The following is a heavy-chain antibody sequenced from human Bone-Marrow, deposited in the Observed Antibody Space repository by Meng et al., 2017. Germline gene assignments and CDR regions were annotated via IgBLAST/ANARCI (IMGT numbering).Heavy chain of an antibody. Sequence: QGKLYVVDPGLGKPYQTLSLTCTVSGGSISSGGYYWSWIRQHPGKGLEWIGYIYYSGSTYYNPSLKSRVTISVDTSKNQFSLKLSSVTAADTAVYYCARVIVATSFYFDYWGQGTLVTVSS. J-gene: IGHJ4*02. D-gene: IGHD5-12*01. V-gene: IGHV4-31*03. CDR3: ARVIVATSFYFDY. CDR2: IYYSGST. CDR1: GGSISSGGYY.